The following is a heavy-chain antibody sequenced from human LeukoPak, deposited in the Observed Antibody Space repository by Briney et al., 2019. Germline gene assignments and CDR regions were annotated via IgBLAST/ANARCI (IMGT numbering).Heavy chain of an antibody. Sequence: GGSLRLSCAASGFTFSGSAMHWVRQASGKGLEWVGRIRSKANSYATAYAASVKGRFTISRDDSKNTAYLQMNSLRVEDTAVYYCAKDITRVGGYRGPSDYWGQGTLVSVSS. D-gene: IGHD3-3*01. CDR1: GFTFSGSA. V-gene: IGHV3-73*01. CDR2: IRSKANSYAT. J-gene: IGHJ4*02. CDR3: AKDITRVGGYRGPSDY.